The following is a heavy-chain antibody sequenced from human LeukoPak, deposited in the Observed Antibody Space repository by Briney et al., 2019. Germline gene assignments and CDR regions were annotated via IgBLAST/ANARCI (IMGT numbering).Heavy chain of an antibody. V-gene: IGHV3-33*06. CDR3: AKYSSSSNYYYGMDV. D-gene: IGHD6-6*01. Sequence: PGGSLRLSCAASGFTFSSYGMHWVRQAPGKGLEWVAVIWFDGSHEYYAESVKGRFTISRDNSENTVSLQMNSLRAEDTAAYYCAKYSSSSNYYYGMDVWGQGTTVTVSS. CDR1: GFTFSSYG. CDR2: IWFDGSHE. J-gene: IGHJ6*02.